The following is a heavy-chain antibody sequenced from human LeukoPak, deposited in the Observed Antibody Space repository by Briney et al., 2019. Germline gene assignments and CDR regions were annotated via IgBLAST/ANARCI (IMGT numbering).Heavy chain of an antibody. J-gene: IGHJ6*03. CDR3: AKPAYAGYYYYMDV. Sequence: GGSLRLSCAASGFTFSDYYMSWIRQAPGKGLEWVAFIRYDGSNKYYADSVKGRFTISRDNSKNTLYLQMNSLRVEDTAVYYCAKPAYAGYYYYMDVWGKGTTVTVSS. CDR2: IRYDGSNK. V-gene: IGHV3-30*02. D-gene: IGHD3-16*01. CDR1: GFTFSDYY.